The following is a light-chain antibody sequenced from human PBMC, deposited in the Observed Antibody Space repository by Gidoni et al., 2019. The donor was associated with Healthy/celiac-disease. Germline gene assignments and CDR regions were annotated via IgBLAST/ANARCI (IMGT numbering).Light chain of an antibody. CDR3: SSYTSSSPYV. CDR1: SRDVGGYNY. V-gene: IGLV2-14*01. Sequence: QSSLTQPASVSGSPGQSITISCTGTSRDVGGYNYVSWYQQHPGKAPKLMIYEVSNRPSGVSNRFSGSKSGNTGSLTISGLQAEDEADYYCSSYTSSSPYVFGTGTKVTVL. CDR2: EVS. J-gene: IGLJ1*01.